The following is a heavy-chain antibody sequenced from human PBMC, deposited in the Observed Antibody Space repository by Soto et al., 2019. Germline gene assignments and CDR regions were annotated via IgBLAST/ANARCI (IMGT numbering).Heavy chain of an antibody. CDR3: ARDITGTGDFDY. D-gene: IGHD1-7*01. CDR2: ISSSSSYI. Sequence: PGGSLRLSCAASGFTFSSYSMNWVRQAPGKGLEWVSSISSSSSYIDYADSVKGRFTISRDNAKNSLYLQMNSLRAEDTAVYYCARDITGTGDFDYWGQGTLVTVSS. J-gene: IGHJ4*02. V-gene: IGHV3-21*01. CDR1: GFTFSSYS.